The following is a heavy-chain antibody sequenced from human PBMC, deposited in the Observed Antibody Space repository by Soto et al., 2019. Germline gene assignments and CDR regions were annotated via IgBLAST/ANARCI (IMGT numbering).Heavy chain of an antibody. Sequence: SETLSLTCTVSGGSISSYYWSWIRQPPGKGLEWIGYIYYSGSTNYNPSLKSRVTITVDTSKNQFSLKLSSVTAADTAVYYCARDSFITMVRGVTEHNWFDPWGQGTLVTVSS. V-gene: IGHV4-59*01. CDR3: ARDSFITMVRGVTEHNWFDP. D-gene: IGHD3-10*01. J-gene: IGHJ5*02. CDR1: GGSISSYY. CDR2: IYYSGST.